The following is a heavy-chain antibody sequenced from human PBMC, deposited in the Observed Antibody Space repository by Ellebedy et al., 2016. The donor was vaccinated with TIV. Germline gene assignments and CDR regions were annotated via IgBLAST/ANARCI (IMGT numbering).Heavy chain of an antibody. CDR3: AKDLLAVRGYYFDY. D-gene: IGHD6-6*01. CDR1: GFTFSDYS. J-gene: IGHJ4*02. Sequence: PGGSLRLSCAASGFTFSDYSMNWVRQAPGKALEWVSSISRSNTYIYYADSVQGRFTISRDSAKNSLYLQMNSLRAEDTAVYYCAKDLLAVRGYYFDYWGQGTLVTVSS. V-gene: IGHV3-21*04. CDR2: ISRSNTYI.